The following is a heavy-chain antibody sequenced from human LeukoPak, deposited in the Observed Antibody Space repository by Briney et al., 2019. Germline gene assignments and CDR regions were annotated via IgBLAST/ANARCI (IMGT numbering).Heavy chain of an antibody. CDR3: ARELRSGWYYFDY. Sequence: SVKVSCKASGGTFSSYAISWVRQAPGQGLEWMGGIIPIFGTANYAQKFQGRVTMTRNTSISTAYMELSSPRSEDTAVYYCARELRSGWYYFDYWGQGTLVTVSS. V-gene: IGHV1-69*05. J-gene: IGHJ4*02. CDR2: IIPIFGTA. CDR1: GGTFSSYA. D-gene: IGHD6-19*01.